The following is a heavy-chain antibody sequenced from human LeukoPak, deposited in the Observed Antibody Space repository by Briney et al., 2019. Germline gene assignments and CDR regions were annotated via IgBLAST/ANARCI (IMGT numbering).Heavy chain of an antibody. Sequence: PSETLSLTGTVSGGSISSGDYYWSWVRQPPGKGLAWIGHIYYSGSTYYNPSLKSRITISINTSKNQLSLKMSTVRAADTAVYYCARGVKWEHRFDHWGQGTMVTVSS. CDR2: IYYSGST. V-gene: IGHV4-30-4*08. CDR1: GGSISSGDYY. J-gene: IGHJ4*02. D-gene: IGHD1-26*01. CDR3: ARGVKWEHRFDH.